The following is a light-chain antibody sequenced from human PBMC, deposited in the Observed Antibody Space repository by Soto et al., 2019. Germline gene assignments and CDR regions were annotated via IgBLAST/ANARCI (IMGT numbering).Light chain of an antibody. J-gene: IGLJ3*02. V-gene: IGLV2-14*01. CDR1: ANNY. Sequence: QSALTQPASVSGSPGQSITISCTGTANNYVSWYQQHPGKAPKLMIYDVSNRPSGVSNRFSGSKSGSTASLTISGLQAEDEADYYCYSIRGPPWVFGGGTQLTVL. CDR2: DVS. CDR3: YSIRGPPWV.